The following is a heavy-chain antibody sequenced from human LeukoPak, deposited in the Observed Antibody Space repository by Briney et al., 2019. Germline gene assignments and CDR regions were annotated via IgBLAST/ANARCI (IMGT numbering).Heavy chain of an antibody. D-gene: IGHD3-22*01. V-gene: IGHV3-48*03. Sequence: GGSLRLSCAASGFTFSSYEMNWVRQAPGKGREWVSYISSSGSTIYYADSVKGRFTISRDNAKNSLYLQMNSLRAEDTAVYYCASSMIVVVIYAFDIWGQGTMVTVSS. CDR1: GFTFSSYE. CDR3: ASSMIVVVIYAFDI. J-gene: IGHJ3*02. CDR2: ISSSGSTI.